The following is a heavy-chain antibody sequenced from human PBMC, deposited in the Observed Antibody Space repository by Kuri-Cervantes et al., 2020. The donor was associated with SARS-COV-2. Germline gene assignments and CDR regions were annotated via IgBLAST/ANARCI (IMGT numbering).Heavy chain of an antibody. CDR1: GFSFSSYA. D-gene: IGHD3-3*01. V-gene: IGHV3-23*01. CDR2: ISGWTAST. Sequence: GESLKISCAASGFSFSSYAMSWVRQAPGKGLEWVSAISGWTASTYYADSVKGRFTISRDNSKNTLYLQMNNLRAEDTAIYYCAKFMLRFLEWLPISYDAFDIWGQGTMVTVSS. CDR3: AKFMLRFLEWLPISYDAFDI. J-gene: IGHJ3*02.